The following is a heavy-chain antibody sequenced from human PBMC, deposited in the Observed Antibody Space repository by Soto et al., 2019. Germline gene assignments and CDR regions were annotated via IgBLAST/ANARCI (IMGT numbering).Heavy chain of an antibody. D-gene: IGHD4-4*01. CDR2: IDYSGTA. J-gene: IGHJ4*02. CDR1: YGSISVSNVF. V-gene: IGHV4-39*01. Sequence: SETLSLTCTVSYGSISVSNVFWGWVRQPPGKGLEWIGNIDYSGTAYFNPSLRTRVTFPVDTSKNQFSLTLYSVTAADTAVYYCARTTGRHLDFWGQGILVTVSS. CDR3: ARTTGRHLDF.